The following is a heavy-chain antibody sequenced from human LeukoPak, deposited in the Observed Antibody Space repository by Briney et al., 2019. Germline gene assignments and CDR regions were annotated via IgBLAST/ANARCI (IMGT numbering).Heavy chain of an antibody. CDR1: GFTVSSNH. CDR3: ARDKGSFDY. J-gene: IGHJ4*02. V-gene: IGHV3-53*01. Sequence: SGGSLRLSCAACGFTVSSNHMSWVRQAPGKGLEWVSVFYAGGSIHYADTVKGRFSISRDNSKNTLYLQMNSLRAEDTAVYYCARDKGSFDYWGQGTLVTVSS. CDR2: FYAGGSI.